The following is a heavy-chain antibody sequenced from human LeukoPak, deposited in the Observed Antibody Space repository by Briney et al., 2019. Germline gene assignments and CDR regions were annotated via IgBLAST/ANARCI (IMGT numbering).Heavy chain of an antibody. CDR2: IYYSGST. Sequence: SETLSLTFTVSGGSISSYYWSWIRQPPGKGLEWIGYIYYSGSTNYNPSLRSRVTISVDTSKNQFSLKLSSVTAADTAVYYCVGSYWPGYFDYWGQGTLVTVSS. CDR3: VGSYWPGYFDY. CDR1: GGSISSYY. J-gene: IGHJ4*02. D-gene: IGHD1-26*01. V-gene: IGHV4-59*01.